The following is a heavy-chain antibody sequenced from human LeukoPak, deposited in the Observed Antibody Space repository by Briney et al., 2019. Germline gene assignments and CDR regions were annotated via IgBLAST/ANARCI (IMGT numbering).Heavy chain of an antibody. D-gene: IGHD3-22*01. J-gene: IGHJ3*02. CDR3: ANENYYDSSGPGAFDI. Sequence: IFGTAIYALKFQGRVTITADESTSTAYMELSSLRSEDTAVYYCANENYYDSSGPGAFDIWGQGTMVTVSS. CDR2: IFGTA. V-gene: IGHV1-69*01.